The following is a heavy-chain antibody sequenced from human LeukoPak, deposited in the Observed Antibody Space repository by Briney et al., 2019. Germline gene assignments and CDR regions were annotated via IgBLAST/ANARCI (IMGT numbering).Heavy chain of an antibody. Sequence: GGSLRLSCAASGFTFSSYGMHWVRQAPGKGLEWVALISSDGTNNYYANSVKGRFTISRDNSKNTLYLQMNSLRPEDTAVYYCAKDGPPTVTRGSFDYWGQGTLVTVSS. CDR3: AKDGPPTVTRGSFDY. J-gene: IGHJ4*02. CDR1: GFTFSSYG. D-gene: IGHD4-11*01. CDR2: ISSDGTNN. V-gene: IGHV3-30*18.